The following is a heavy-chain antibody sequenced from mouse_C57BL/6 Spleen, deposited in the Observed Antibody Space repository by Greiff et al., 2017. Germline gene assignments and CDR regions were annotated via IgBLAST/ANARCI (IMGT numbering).Heavy chain of an antibody. V-gene: IGHV1-63*01. J-gene: IGHJ4*01. D-gene: IGHD2-1*01. Sequence: VQLQQSGAELVRPGTSVKMSCKASGYTFTNYWIGWAKQRPGHGLEWIGDIYPGGGYTNYNEKFKGKATLTADKSSSTAYMQFSSLTSEDSAIYYCARSRGGNYEDAMDYWGQGTSVTVSS. CDR3: ARSRGGNYEDAMDY. CDR2: IYPGGGYT. CDR1: GYTFTNYW.